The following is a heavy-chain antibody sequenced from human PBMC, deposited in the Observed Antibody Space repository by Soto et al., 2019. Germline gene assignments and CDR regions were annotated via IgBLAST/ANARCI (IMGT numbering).Heavy chain of an antibody. J-gene: IGHJ4*02. D-gene: IGHD5-12*01. V-gene: IGHV3-15*01. CDR3: NTPSGYSGYDFFEFNY. CDR2: IKSKTDGGTT. Sequence: GSLRLSCAASGFTFSNAWMSWVRQAPGKGLEWVGRIKSKTDGGTTDYAAPVKGRFTISRDDSKNTLYLQMNSLKTEDTAVYYCNTPSGYSGYDFFEFNYWGQGTLVTVSS. CDR1: GFTFSNAW.